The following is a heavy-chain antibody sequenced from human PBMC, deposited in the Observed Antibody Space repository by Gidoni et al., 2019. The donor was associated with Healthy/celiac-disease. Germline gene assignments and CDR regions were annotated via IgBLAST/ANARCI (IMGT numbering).Heavy chain of an antibody. CDR3: ARGYSNQNPLYYYYGMDV. CDR2: INSDGSST. J-gene: IGHJ6*02. CDR1: GFTFSSYW. Sequence: EVQLVESGGGLVQPGGSLRLSCAASGFTFSSYWMHWVRQAPGKGLVWVSRINSDGSSTSYADSVKGRFTISRDNAKNTLYLQMNSLRAEDTAVYYCARGYSNQNPLYYYYGMDVWGQGTTVTVSS. D-gene: IGHD4-4*01. V-gene: IGHV3-74*01.